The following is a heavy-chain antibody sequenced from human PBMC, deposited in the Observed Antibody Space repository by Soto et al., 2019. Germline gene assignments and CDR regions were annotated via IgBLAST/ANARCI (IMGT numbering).Heavy chain of an antibody. CDR3: AREAGSGSYYPFDY. Sequence: ASVNVSCKASGYTFTHYAISWMRQTPGQGLEWLGWISPYNGDTKYAQQFQGRVTVTTDTSTTTAYMELRSLRSDDTAVYYCAREAGSGSYYPFDYWGQGTLVTVSS. J-gene: IGHJ4*02. D-gene: IGHD3-10*01. CDR2: ISPYNGDT. V-gene: IGHV1-18*01. CDR1: GYTFTHYA.